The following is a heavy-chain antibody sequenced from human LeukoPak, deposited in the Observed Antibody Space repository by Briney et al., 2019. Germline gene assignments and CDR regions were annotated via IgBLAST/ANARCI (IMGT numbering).Heavy chain of an antibody. CDR1: GFTFSDYF. CDR3: ARVVPPTDYGSGSYFWDPYYFDY. D-gene: IGHD3-10*01. V-gene: IGHV3-11*06. CDR2: ISSSSSYI. J-gene: IGHJ4*02. Sequence: PGGSLRLSCEASGFTFSDYFLSWIRQAPGKGLEWVSSISSSSSYIYYADSVKGRFTISRDNAKNSLYLQMNSLRAEDTAVYYCARVVPPTDYGSGSYFWDPYYFDYWGQGTLVTVSS.